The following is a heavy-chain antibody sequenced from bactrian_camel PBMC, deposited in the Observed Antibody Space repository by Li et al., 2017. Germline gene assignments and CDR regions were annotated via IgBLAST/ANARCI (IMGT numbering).Heavy chain of an antibody. CDR3: ASIRPSRCGSGSQINLDYASVNF. D-gene: IGHD1*01. CDR1: GPRFWGRC. V-gene: IGHV3S55*01. J-gene: IGHJ4*01. Sequence: HVQLVESGGGSVQTGGSLRLSCVASGPRFWGRCLAWFRQPPGQGRSAVAWIRSDGVAEYADSVKGRLAVSQDSSKYELYLQMSNLKRDDTATYYCASIRPSRCGSGSQINLDYASVNFWGQGTQVTVS. CDR2: IRSDGVA.